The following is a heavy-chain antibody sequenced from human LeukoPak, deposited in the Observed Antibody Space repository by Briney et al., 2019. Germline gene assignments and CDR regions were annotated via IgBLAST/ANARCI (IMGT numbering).Heavy chain of an antibody. J-gene: IGHJ4*02. V-gene: IGHV3-23*01. D-gene: IGHD4-17*01. CDR1: GFTFSDYS. Sequence: GGSLRLSCADSGFTFSDYSRSWVRQAPGKGLEWVSIIAASGGTGTYNADSVKGRSTISRDNSKNTLYLQMNSLGAEDTAVYYCARGASTVTRNLAYWGQGTLVTVSS. CDR2: IAASGGTGT. CDR3: ARGASTVTRNLAY.